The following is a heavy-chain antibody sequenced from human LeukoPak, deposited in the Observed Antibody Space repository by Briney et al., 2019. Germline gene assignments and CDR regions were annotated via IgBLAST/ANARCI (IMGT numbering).Heavy chain of an antibody. CDR3: ARDPLAVAGTRYFDY. V-gene: IGHV3-30-3*01. CDR1: VFTFSIYS. Sequence: GGSLRLSCGASVFTFSIYSIHGVRQAPGKGLEWVAVISSDGSVKYYADSVKGRFTISRDNSKNTLYLQVSSLRVEDTAVYYCARDPLAVAGTRYFDYWGPGTLVTVSS. CDR2: ISSDGSVK. D-gene: IGHD6-19*01. J-gene: IGHJ4*02.